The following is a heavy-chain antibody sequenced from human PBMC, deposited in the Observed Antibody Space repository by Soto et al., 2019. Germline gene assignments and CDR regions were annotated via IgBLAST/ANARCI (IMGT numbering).Heavy chain of an antibody. V-gene: IGHV3-30*03. J-gene: IGHJ4*02. CDR1: GFTFSSYG. CDR3: ARDGLLGWSGSTQEVGDY. D-gene: IGHD3-3*01. Sequence: QVQLVESWGGVVQPGRSLRLSCAAGGFTFSSYGMHWVRQAPGKGLERVAVISYDGSNKYYADSVKGRFTISRDNSKNTLYLQMNSLRAADTAVYYCARDGLLGWSGSTQEVGDYWGQGTLVTVSS. CDR2: ISYDGSNK.